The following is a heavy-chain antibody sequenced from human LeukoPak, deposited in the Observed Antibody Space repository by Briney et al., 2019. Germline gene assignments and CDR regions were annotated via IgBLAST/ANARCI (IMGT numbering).Heavy chain of an antibody. J-gene: IGHJ4*02. V-gene: IGHV1-46*01. Sequence: ASVKVSCKASGYTFTNYYIHWVRQAPGQGLEWMGLINPGGANTNYAQNFQGRVTMTRDTSTSTVYMELSSLRSDDTAVYYCARPPYCSGGSCYSRYYFDYWGQGTLVTVSS. D-gene: IGHD2-15*01. CDR2: INPGGANT. CDR3: ARPPYCSGGSCYSRYYFDY. CDR1: GYTFTNYY.